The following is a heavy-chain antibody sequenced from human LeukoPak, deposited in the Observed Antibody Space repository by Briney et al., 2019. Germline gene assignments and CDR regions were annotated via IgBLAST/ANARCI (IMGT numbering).Heavy chain of an antibody. Sequence: GGSLRLSCATSGFSFTSYNFHWVRQAPGKGLQWLGFISYDGNIKYEDSVKGRFTISRDNSKNTLYLQMNSLRAEDTAVYYCARGMGYPDYYFDYWGQGTLVTVSS. CDR3: ARGMGYPDYYFDY. CDR1: GFSFTSYN. V-gene: IGHV3-30*14. CDR2: ISYDGNIK. D-gene: IGHD3-16*02. J-gene: IGHJ4*02.